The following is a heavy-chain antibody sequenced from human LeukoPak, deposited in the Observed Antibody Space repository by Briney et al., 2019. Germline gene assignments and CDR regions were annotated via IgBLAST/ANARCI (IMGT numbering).Heavy chain of an antibody. CDR3: ARVIRAAPGKGYFDY. CDR2: ISNHGRYI. CDR1: GFTFRSYA. V-gene: IGHV3-23*01. D-gene: IGHD6-13*01. J-gene: IGHJ4*02. Sequence: GGSLRLSCAPSGFTFRSYAMGWVRQAPGKGLEWVSGISNHGRYIYYADSVKGRFTISRDSSKNTLYLQMNSLRAEDTAIYYCARVIRAAPGKGYFDYWGQGTLVTVSS.